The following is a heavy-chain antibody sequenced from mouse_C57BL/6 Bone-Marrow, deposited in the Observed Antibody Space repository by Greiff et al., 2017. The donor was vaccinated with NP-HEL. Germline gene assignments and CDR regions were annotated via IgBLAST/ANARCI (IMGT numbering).Heavy chain of an antibody. CDR3: VRGGLRRMDY. V-gene: IGHV10-1*01. J-gene: IGHJ4*01. CDR2: IRSKSNNYAT. CDR1: GFSFTTYA. D-gene: IGHD2-4*01. Sequence: EVMLVESGGGLVQPKGSLKLSCAASGFSFTTYAMNWVRQAPGKGLEWVARIRSKSNNYATYYADSVKDRFTISRDDSESMLYLQMNNLKTEDTAMYYCVRGGLRRMDYWGQGTSVTVSS.